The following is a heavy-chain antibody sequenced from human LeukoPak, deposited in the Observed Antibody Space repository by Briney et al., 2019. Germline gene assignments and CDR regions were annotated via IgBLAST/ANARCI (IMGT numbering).Heavy chain of an antibody. CDR2: IYTGGST. V-gene: IGHV4-4*07. CDR3: ARSEVDRYNWNDEYYYYYYMDV. Sequence: SETLCLSCTASGCSISSYYRSWIRQPPGKGLEWIGRIYTGGSTNYNPSLKSRDTMSVDTSKNQFSLKLSTVTAADTAVYYCARSEVDRYNWNDEYYYYYYMDVWGKGTKVTVSS. CDR1: GCSISSYY. J-gene: IGHJ6*03. D-gene: IGHD1-1*01.